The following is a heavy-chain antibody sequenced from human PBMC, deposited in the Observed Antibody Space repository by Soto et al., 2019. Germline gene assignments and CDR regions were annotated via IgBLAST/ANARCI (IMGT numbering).Heavy chain of an antibody. D-gene: IGHD3-10*01. Sequence: QVQLQESGPGLVKPSQTLSLTCTVSGGSISSGDHYWSWIRQPPGKGLEWIGYIYYSGSTSYSPSLKSRVTISVDTSKNQFSLKLSSVTAADTAVYFCASTMVRNILFPEDYGMDVWGRGTTVTVSS. V-gene: IGHV4-30-4*01. CDR3: ASTMVRNILFPEDYGMDV. CDR2: IYYSGST. CDR1: GGSISSGDHY. J-gene: IGHJ6*02.